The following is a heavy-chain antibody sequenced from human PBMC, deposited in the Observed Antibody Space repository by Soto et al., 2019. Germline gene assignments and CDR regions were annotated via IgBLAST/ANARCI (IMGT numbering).Heavy chain of an antibody. V-gene: IGHV4-59*01. Sequence: QVQLQESGPGLVKPSETLSLTCTVSGDSLTRNYWSWIRQPPGKGLEWLAFIHNGQTTNYNPSLVGRVSVSVDTSNSQLSLNLNSVTAADTAVYYCARTVSGGFDYWGQGILVTVSS. J-gene: IGHJ4*01. CDR3: ARTVSGGFDY. CDR2: IHNGQTT. CDR1: GDSLTRNY.